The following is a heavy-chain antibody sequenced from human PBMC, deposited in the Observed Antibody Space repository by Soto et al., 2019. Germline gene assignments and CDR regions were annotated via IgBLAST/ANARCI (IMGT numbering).Heavy chain of an antibody. J-gene: IGHJ3*02. D-gene: IGHD6-19*01. CDR1: GFTFSSYS. V-gene: IGHV3-48*01. CDR3: ASLGYSSGWDDAFDI. Sequence: GGSLRLSCAASGFTFSSYSMNWVRQAPGKGLEWVSYISSSSSTIYYADSVKGRFTISRDNAKNSLYLQMNSLRAEDTAVYYCASLGYSSGWDDAFDIWGQGTMVTVSS. CDR2: ISSSSSTI.